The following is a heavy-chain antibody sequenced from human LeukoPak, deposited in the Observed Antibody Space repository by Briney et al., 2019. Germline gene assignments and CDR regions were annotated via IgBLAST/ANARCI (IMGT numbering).Heavy chain of an antibody. V-gene: IGHV3-48*03. CDR1: GFTFSSYE. D-gene: IGHD3-10*01. CDR2: ISGSGSTI. J-gene: IGHJ4*02. Sequence: GSLRLSCAASGFTFSSYEMNWVRQAPGKGLEWVSYISGSGSTIYYADSMKGRFTISRDNAKNSLYLQMNSLRAEDTAVYYCAREESYYYGSGKFDYWGQGTLVTVSS. CDR3: AREESYYYGSGKFDY.